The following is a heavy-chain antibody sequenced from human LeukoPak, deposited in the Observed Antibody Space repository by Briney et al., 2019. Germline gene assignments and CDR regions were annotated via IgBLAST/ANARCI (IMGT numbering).Heavy chain of an antibody. CDR2: IYYSGST. CDR3: ARLYGGNSPFDY. J-gene: IGHJ4*02. D-gene: IGHD4-23*01. V-gene: IGHV4-31*03. Sequence: PSQTLSLTCTVSGGSISSGGYYWSWIRQHPGKGLEWIGYIYYSGSTYYNPSLKSRVTISVDTSKNQFSLKLSSVTAADTAVYYCARLYGGNSPFDYWGQGTLVTVSS. CDR1: GGSISSGGYY.